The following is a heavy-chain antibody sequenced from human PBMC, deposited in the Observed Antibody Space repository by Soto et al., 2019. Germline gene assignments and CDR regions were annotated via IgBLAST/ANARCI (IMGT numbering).Heavy chain of an antibody. V-gene: IGHV3-21*01. J-gene: IGHJ4*02. CDR3: ARLLMVYDEENYDY. Sequence: GGSLRLSCAASGFTFSSYSMNWVRQAPGKGLEWVSSISSSSSYIYYADSVKGRFTISRDNAKNSLYLQMNSLRAEDTAVYYCARLLMVYDEENYDYWGQGTLVTVSS. CDR1: GFTFSSYS. CDR2: ISSSSSYI. D-gene: IGHD2-8*01.